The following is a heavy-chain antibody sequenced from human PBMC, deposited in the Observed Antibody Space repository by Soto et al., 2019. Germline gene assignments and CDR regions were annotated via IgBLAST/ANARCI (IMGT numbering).Heavy chain of an antibody. Sequence: EVQLLESGGGLAQPGGSLRLSCAASGFTFSTYAMSWVRQAAGKGLEWVSTISDSGSTYYADSVKGRFTISRDNSKNTLYQGMSSRRAADTAVYCCAKNKGGRDCSRTRCLCCFDYWGRGTLVTVSS. J-gene: IGHJ4*02. V-gene: IGHV3-23*01. CDR2: ISDSGST. D-gene: IGHD2-2*01. CDR3: AKNKGGRDCSRTRCLCCFDY. CDR1: GFTFSTYA.